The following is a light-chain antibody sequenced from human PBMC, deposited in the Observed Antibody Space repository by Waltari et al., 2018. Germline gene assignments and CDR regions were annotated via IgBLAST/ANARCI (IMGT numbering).Light chain of an antibody. Sequence: DIELPQPPGTLPLSPGERATPSCRASQSVSSSDLAWYQQRPGQAPRLLHYGASSRAAGIPDRFSVSASGTDSTLTISRLGPEDFAVYYCQHCGNAPQTFGQGTKVEIK. J-gene: IGKJ1*01. CDR3: QHCGNAPQT. V-gene: IGKV3-20*01. CDR1: QSVSSSD. CDR2: GAS.